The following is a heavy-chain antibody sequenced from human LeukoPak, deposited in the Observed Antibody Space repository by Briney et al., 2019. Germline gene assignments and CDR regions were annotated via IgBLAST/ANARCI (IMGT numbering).Heavy chain of an antibody. CDR1: GFTFSSYS. Sequence: GGSLRLSCAASGFTFSSYSMNWVRQAPGKGLEWVSSISSSSSYIYYADSVKGRFTISRDNAKNSLYLQMNSLRAEDTAVYYCARDAYRDRYFDFWGQGSLVTVSS. CDR3: ARDAYRDRYFDF. D-gene: IGHD4-11*01. J-gene: IGHJ4*02. V-gene: IGHV3-21*01. CDR2: ISSSSSYI.